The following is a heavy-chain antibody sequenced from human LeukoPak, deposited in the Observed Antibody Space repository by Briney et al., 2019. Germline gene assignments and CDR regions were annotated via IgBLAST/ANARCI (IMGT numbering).Heavy chain of an antibody. Sequence: PSETLSLTCSVSGGSISSSSCHWGWIRQPPGRGLEWIGSLYYSGTTYYNPSLKSRVAMSVDTSKNQFSLRLSSVTAADTAVYYCARVDSSDGYAAGTYFGYWGRGTLVTVSS. CDR3: ARVDSSDGYAAGTYFGY. CDR2: LYYSGTT. J-gene: IGHJ4*02. CDR1: GGSISSSSCH. V-gene: IGHV4-39*01. D-gene: IGHD5-18*01.